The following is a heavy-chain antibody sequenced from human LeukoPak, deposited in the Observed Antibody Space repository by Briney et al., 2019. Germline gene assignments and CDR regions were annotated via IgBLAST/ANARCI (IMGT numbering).Heavy chain of an antibody. J-gene: IGHJ3*02. CDR2: INPNSGGT. V-gene: IGHV1-2*06. D-gene: IGHD3/OR15-3a*01. Sequence: ASVKVSCKASGYTFTGYYMHWVRRAPGQGLVWMGRINPNSGGTNYAQKFQGRVTMTRDTSISTAYMELSRLRSDDTAVYYCARSPSWTHDAFDIWGQGTMVTVSS. CDR1: GYTFTGYY. CDR3: ARSPSWTHDAFDI.